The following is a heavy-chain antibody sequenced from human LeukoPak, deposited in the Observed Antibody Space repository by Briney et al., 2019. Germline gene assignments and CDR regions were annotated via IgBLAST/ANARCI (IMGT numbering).Heavy chain of an antibody. CDR1: GFTFSSYW. V-gene: IGHV3-7*01. J-gene: IGHJ4*02. CDR3: ARLGGELLRPSFDY. CDR2: IKQDGSEK. Sequence: GGSLRLSCAASGFTFSSYWMSWVRQAPGKGLEWVANIKQDGSEKYYVDSVKGRFTISRDNAKNSLYLQMNSLRAEDTAVYYCARLGGELLRPSFDYWGQGTLVTVSS. D-gene: IGHD1-26*01.